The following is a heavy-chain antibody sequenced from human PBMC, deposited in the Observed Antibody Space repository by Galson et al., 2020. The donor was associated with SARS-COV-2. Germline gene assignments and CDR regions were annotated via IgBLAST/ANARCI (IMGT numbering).Heavy chain of an antibody. Sequence: TGGTLRLSCAASGFTFSSSCMHWVRQPPGKGLEWVSRINSDGSSTSDADSVKGRFTISRDNAKNTPYLQMNSLRAEDTAVYYCARVGTRSGWKYYFDYWGQGTLVIVSS. CDR2: INSDGSST. V-gene: IGHV3-74*01. D-gene: IGHD6-19*01. CDR1: GFTFSSSC. J-gene: IGHJ4*02. CDR3: ARVGTRSGWKYYFDY.